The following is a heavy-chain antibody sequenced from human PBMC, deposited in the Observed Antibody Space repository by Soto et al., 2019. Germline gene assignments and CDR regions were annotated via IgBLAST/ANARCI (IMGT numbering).Heavy chain of an antibody. J-gene: IGHJ6*02. CDR2: ISHSGST. CDR3: SRQGCGSRHGLVDV. V-gene: IGHV4-59*08. CDR1: GGSIINNY. D-gene: IGHD1-26*01. Sequence: QVQLQESGPGLVKPSETMYLTCTVSGGSIINNYCSWFRQPPGQGLAWIGYISHSGSTSYNPSLMSRVTMSVDTSKAQVSLMLDSVTATDTAVYYCSRQGCGSRHGLVDVWGQGTTVIVA.